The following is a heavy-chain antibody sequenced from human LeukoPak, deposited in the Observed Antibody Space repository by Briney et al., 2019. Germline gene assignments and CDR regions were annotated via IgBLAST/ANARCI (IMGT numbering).Heavy chain of an antibody. CDR3: ARRIDAFDI. V-gene: IGHV4-34*01. CDR2: INHSGST. Sequence: SETLSLTCAVYGGSFSGYYWSWIRQPPGKGLEWIGEINHSGSTSYNPSLKSRVTISVDTSKNQFSLKLSSVTAADTAVYYCARRIDAFDIWGQGTMVTVSS. CDR1: GGSFSGYY. J-gene: IGHJ3*02.